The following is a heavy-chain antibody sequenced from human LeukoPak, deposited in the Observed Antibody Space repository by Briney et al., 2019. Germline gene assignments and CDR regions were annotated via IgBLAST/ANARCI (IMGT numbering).Heavy chain of an antibody. D-gene: IGHD1/OR15-1a*01. V-gene: IGHV3-7*03. Sequence: GGSLRLSCAASGFIFSTTWMAWVRQAPGKGPEWVANMNKDGSQKYYVDSVKGRFTISRDTAKNSLYLQMNNLRVEDTALYYCARNNDMDVWGQGTTVIVSS. J-gene: IGHJ6*02. CDR2: MNKDGSQK. CDR1: GFIFSTTW. CDR3: ARNNDMDV.